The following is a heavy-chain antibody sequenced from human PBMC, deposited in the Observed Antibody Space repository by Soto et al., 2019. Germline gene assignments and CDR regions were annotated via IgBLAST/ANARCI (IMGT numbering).Heavy chain of an antibody. CDR2: IKSKTDGGTT. Sequence: GGSLRLSCAASGFTFTNAWMSWVRQAPGKGLEWVGHIKSKTDGGTTDYATPVKGRFTISRDDSKNTLYLQMNSLKTEDTAVYYCTTGGIAGDPLYDLTLNKGHWGQGTLVTVSS. D-gene: IGHD1-26*01. CDR1: GFTFTNAW. V-gene: IGHV3-15*01. CDR3: TTGGIAGDPLYDLTLNKGH. J-gene: IGHJ4*02.